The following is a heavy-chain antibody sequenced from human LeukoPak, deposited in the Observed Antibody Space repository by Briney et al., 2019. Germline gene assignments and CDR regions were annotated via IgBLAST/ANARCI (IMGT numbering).Heavy chain of an antibody. CDR2: IYTSGST. D-gene: IGHD3-22*01. CDR3: ARAVRYYYDSSGPSTPNNWFDP. J-gene: IGHJ5*02. V-gene: IGHV4-4*07. Sequence: SETLSLTCTVSGGSISSYYWSWIRQPAGKGLEWIGRIYTSGSTNYNPSLKSRVTMSVDTSKNQFSLKLSSVTAADTAVYYCARAVRYYYDSSGPSTPNNWFDPWGQGTLVTVSS. CDR1: GGSISSYY.